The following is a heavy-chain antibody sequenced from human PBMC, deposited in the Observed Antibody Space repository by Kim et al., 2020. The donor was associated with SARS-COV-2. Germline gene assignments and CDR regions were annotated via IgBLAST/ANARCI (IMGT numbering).Heavy chain of an antibody. CDR2: IDPNSGGT. V-gene: IGHV1-2*02. J-gene: IGHJ4*02. D-gene: IGHD1-26*01. CDR1: GYTFTDYY. Sequence: ASVKVSCKTSGYTFTDYYMHWVRQAPGQRLEWMGWIDPNSGGTRFSQKFQGRVTVTRDTSISTAYMELSGLRSDDTAVYYCSKSRAFDYWGQGTLVTVSS. CDR3: SKSRAFDY.